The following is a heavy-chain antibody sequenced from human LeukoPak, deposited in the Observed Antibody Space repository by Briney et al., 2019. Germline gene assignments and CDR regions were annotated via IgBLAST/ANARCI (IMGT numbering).Heavy chain of an antibody. V-gene: IGHV4-34*08. Sequence: AGGSLRLSCAASGFTFSDYYMSWIRQPPGKGLEWIGEINHSGSTNYNPSLKSRVTISVDTSKNQFSLKLSSVTAADTAVYYCARNGAVAGQYYFDYWGQGTLVTVSS. CDR3: ARNGAVAGQYYFDY. CDR1: GFTFSDYY. J-gene: IGHJ4*02. D-gene: IGHD6-19*01. CDR2: INHSGST.